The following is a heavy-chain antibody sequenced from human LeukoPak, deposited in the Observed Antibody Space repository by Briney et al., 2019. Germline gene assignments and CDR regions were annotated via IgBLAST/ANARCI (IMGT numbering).Heavy chain of an antibody. CDR3: ARVRFGAITMVRGVKENRVNWVDP. D-gene: IGHD3-10*01. CDR2: ISPYNGYT. CDR1: GYTFSNYG. J-gene: IGHJ5*02. Sequence: ASVKVSCKASGYTFSNYGFSWVRQAPGQGLEWMGWISPYNGYTNYAQKLQGGVTMTTDISTSTAYMELRSLRSDDTAVYYCARVRFGAITMVRGVKENRVNWVDPWGQGTLVTVSS. V-gene: IGHV1-18*01.